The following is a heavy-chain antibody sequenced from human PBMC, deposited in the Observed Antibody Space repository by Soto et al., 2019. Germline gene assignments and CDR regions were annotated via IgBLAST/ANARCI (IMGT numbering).Heavy chain of an antibody. V-gene: IGHV1-69*04. D-gene: IGHD3-10*01. Sequence: QVQLVQSGAEVKRPGSSVKVSCKASGDTFNFYSINWVRQAPGLGLEWMGRVNPILSMSNYAQRFQGRVTMTADKSTSPAYMELSGLRSEDTAIYYCATSYGSGYRAFDFWGQGALVTVSS. CDR1: GDTFNFYS. J-gene: IGHJ4*02. CDR3: ATSYGSGYRAFDF. CDR2: VNPILSMS.